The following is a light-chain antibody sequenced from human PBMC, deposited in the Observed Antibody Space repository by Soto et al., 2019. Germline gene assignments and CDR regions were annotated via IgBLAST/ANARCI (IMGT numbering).Light chain of an antibody. CDR2: FAS. CDR1: QGIRNH. Sequence: DIQMTQSPSSLAASVGARVTITFRARQGIRNHLAWFQQKPVKVPELLIYFASTLQSGVPSRFSGSGSGTDFTLPISNLQPEYVASYYCQKYNTAPYTFGGGTRVQ. V-gene: IGKV1-27*01. J-gene: IGKJ4*01. CDR3: QKYNTAPYT.